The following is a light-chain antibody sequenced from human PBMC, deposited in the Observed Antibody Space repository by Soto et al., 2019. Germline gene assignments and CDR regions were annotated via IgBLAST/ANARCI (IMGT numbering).Light chain of an antibody. CDR3: SSYTGSSTYVV. V-gene: IGLV2-14*01. Sequence: QSALTQPASVSGSPGQSITISCTGTSSDVGGYNYVSWYQQHPGKAPKLMIYDVSNRPSGVSNRFSGSKSANTASLTISGLQAEDEADYCCSSYTGSSTYVVVGGGTKVTVL. CDR1: SSDVGGYNY. CDR2: DVS. J-gene: IGLJ2*01.